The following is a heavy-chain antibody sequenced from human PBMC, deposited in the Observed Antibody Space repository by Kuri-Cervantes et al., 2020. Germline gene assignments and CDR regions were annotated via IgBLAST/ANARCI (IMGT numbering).Heavy chain of an antibody. D-gene: IGHD1-26*01. Sequence: GSLRLSCAVYGGSFSGYYWSWIRQPPGKGLEWIGEINHSGSTNYNPSLKRRVTISVDTSKKQFSLKMSSVTAADTAVYYCARGGIGGSYYLDAFDIWGQGTMVTVSS. CDR1: GGSFSGYY. CDR2: INHSGST. J-gene: IGHJ3*02. V-gene: IGHV4-34*01. CDR3: ARGGIGGSYYLDAFDI.